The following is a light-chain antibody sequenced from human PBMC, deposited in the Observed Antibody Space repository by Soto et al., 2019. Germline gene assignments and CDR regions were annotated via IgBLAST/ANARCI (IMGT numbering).Light chain of an antibody. J-gene: IGLJ2*01. V-gene: IGLV3-1*01. CDR3: QAWDSSSAF. CDR2: QDN. CDR1: KLGYKY. Sequence: SYELTQPPSVSVSPGQTASITCSGDKLGYKYACWYQQKPGQSPVLVIYQDNKRPSRIPERFSGSNSGNTATLTISETQALDEADYYCQAWDSSSAFFGGGTKLTVL.